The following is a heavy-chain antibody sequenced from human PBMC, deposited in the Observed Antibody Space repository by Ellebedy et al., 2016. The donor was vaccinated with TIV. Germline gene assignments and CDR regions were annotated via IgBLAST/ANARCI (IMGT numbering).Heavy chain of an antibody. CDR3: ARDLLWFGAYFDY. CDR1: GFTFSSYS. V-gene: IGHV3-48*04. D-gene: IGHD3-10*01. J-gene: IGHJ4*02. CDR2: ISSSSSTI. Sequence: GESLKISXAASGFTFSSYSMNWVRQAPGKGLEWVSYISSSSSTIYYADSVKGRFTISRDNAKNSLYLQMNSLRAEDTAVYYCARDLLWFGAYFDYWGQGTLVTVSS.